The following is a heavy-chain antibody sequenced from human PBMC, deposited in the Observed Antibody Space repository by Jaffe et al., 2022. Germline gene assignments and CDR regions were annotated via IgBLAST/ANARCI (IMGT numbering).Heavy chain of an antibody. V-gene: IGHV4-59*01. CDR2: IYYSGST. Sequence: QVQLQESGPGLVKPSETLSLTCTVSGGSISSYYWSWIRQPPGKGLEWIGYIYYSGSTNYNPSLKSRVTISVDTSKNQFSLKLSSVTAADTAVYYCARVDEAAGTFWFDPWGQGTLVTVSS. CDR1: GGSISSYY. CDR3: ARVDEAAGTFWFDP. J-gene: IGHJ5*02. D-gene: IGHD6-13*01.